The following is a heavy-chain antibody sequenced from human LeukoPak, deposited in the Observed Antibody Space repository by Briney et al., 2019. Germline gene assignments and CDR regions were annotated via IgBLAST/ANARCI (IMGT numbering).Heavy chain of an antibody. J-gene: IGHJ4*02. CDR2: INHSGST. Sequence: SETLSLTCAVYGGSFSGYYWSWIRQPPGKGLEWIGEINHSGSTDYNPSLKSRVTISVDTSKNQFSLKLSSVTAADTAVYYCARAGSGSSYTNFDYWGQGTLVTVSS. CDR1: GGSFSGYY. V-gene: IGHV4-34*01. D-gene: IGHD3-10*01. CDR3: ARAGSGSSYTNFDY.